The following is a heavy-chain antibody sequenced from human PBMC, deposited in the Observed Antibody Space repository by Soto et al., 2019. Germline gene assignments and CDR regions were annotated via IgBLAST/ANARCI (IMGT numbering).Heavy chain of an antibody. J-gene: IGHJ6*03. CDR2: TYYRSKWYN. Sequence: PSQTLSLTCAISGDSVSSNSAAWNWIRQSPSRGLEWLGRTYYRSKWYNDYAVSVKSRITINPDTSKNQFSLQLNSVTPEDTAVYYCARVGACSSTSCYGPYYYYYYMDVWGKGTTVTVSS. CDR1: GDSVSSNSAA. V-gene: IGHV6-1*01. CDR3: ARVGACSSTSCYGPYYYYYYMDV. D-gene: IGHD2-2*01.